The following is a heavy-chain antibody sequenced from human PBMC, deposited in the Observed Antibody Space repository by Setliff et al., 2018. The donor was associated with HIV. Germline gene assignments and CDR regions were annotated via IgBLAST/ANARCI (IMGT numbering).Heavy chain of an antibody. D-gene: IGHD3-22*01. V-gene: IGHV4-28*06. J-gene: IGHJ5*02. CDR1: GYSISSSHW. CDR3: ASRVYYYDSSGYLREEGFDP. CDR2: IYYSGST. Sequence: SETLSLTCAVSGYSISSSHWWGWIRQPPGKGLEWIGYIYYSGSTNYNPSLKSRVTMSVDTSKNRFSLKLSSVTAFDTAVYYCASRVYYYDSSGYLREEGFDPWGQGTLVTVSS.